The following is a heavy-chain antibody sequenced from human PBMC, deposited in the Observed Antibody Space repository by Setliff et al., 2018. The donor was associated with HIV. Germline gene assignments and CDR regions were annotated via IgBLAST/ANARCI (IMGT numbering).Heavy chain of an antibody. J-gene: IGHJ5*02. CDR3: ARHGIVVVIAIPNWFDP. CDR2: IYHSGST. D-gene: IGHD2-21*01. Sequence: SETLSLTCTVSGGSISSSSHYWGWIRQPPGKGLEWIGSIYHSGSTHYNASLKSRVTISVDTSKNQFSLKLTSVTAADTAVYYCARHGIVVVIAIPNWFDPWGQGTLVTAPQ. CDR1: GGSISSSSHY. V-gene: IGHV4-39*01.